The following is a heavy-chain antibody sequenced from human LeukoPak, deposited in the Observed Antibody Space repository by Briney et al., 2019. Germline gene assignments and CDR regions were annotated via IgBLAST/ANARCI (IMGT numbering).Heavy chain of an antibody. D-gene: IGHD6-6*01. Sequence: ASETLSLTCTVSGDSISSGDYYWSWIRQPAGKGLEWIGRISSSGSTNYNPSLKSRVTISVDTSKNQFSLKLSSVTAADTAVYYCARDSTTEYSSSSGWFDPWGQGTLVTVSS. CDR1: GDSISSGDYY. CDR2: ISSSGST. CDR3: ARDSTTEYSSSSGWFDP. V-gene: IGHV4-61*02. J-gene: IGHJ5*02.